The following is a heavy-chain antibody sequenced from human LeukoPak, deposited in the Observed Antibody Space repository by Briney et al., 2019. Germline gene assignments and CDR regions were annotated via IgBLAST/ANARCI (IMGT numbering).Heavy chain of an antibody. D-gene: IGHD3-16*01. CDR1: GFPFSDAW. CDR2: IESKTDSGTS. Sequence: GGSLRLSCAASGFPFSDAWMSWVRQAPGKGLEWVGRIESKTDSGTSEYAAPVKGRFTISRDDSKNTLYLQMNSLKTEDTAVYYCTRDEGDDYFDNWGQGTLVTVSS. V-gene: IGHV3-15*04. CDR3: TRDEGDDYFDN. J-gene: IGHJ4*02.